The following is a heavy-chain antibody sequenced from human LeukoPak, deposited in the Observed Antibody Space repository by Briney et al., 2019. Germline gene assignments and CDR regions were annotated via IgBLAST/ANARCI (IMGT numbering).Heavy chain of an antibody. CDR1: GFTFSTYA. CDR2: ISDSGGST. CDR3: AKDTSIGRYCTNGVCSPFDY. Sequence: GGSLRLSCAASGFTFSTYAVNWVRQAPGKGLEWVSAISDSGGSTYDADSVKGRFTISRDNSKNTLYLQMNSLRAEDTAVYYCAKDTSIGRYCTNGVCSPFDYWGQGTLVTVSS. D-gene: IGHD2-8*01. V-gene: IGHV3-23*01. J-gene: IGHJ4*02.